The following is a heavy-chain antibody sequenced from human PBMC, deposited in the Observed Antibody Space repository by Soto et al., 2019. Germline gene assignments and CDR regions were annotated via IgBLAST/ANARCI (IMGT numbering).Heavy chain of an antibody. J-gene: IGHJ4*02. CDR1: SGSFSGYY. Sequence: SETLSLTCSIYSGSFSGYYCRGIRQPPGKGLEWIGEISQSGNTNYSPSLKSRVSISIDTSKKQFSLNLASVSAADTAVYYCARAPKVSGSSQTRPDFWGQGTLVTVSS. V-gene: IGHV4-34*01. D-gene: IGHD6-6*01. CDR3: ARAPKVSGSSQTRPDF. CDR2: ISQSGNT.